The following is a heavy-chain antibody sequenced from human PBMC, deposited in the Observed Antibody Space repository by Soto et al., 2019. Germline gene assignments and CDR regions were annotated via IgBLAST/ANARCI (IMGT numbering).Heavy chain of an antibody. CDR1: GFTLSSYA. CDR2: ISYDGSNK. V-gene: IGHV3-30-3*01. CDR3: AKARGPYAPPTTVYGMDV. D-gene: IGHD2-8*01. J-gene: IGHJ6*02. Sequence: QVQLVESGGGVVQPGRSLRLSCAASGFTLSSYAMHWVRQAPGKGLEWVAVISYDGSNKYYADSVKGRFTISRDNSKNTLYLQMNSLRAEDTAVYYCAKARGPYAPPTTVYGMDVWGQGTTVTVSS.